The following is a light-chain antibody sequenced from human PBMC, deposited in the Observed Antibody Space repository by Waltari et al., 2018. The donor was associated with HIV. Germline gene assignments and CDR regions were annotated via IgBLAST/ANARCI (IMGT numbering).Light chain of an antibody. CDR3: AALDDSLNGVV. V-gene: IGLV1-44*01. CDR2: SNN. J-gene: IGLJ2*01. CDR1: SSNIGSNT. Sequence: SVLTQPPSASGTPGQRVTISCSGSSSNIGSNTVNWYQQLPGTAPKLLIYSNNQRPSGVPDRFSGSKSGTSASLAVSGLQSEDEADYYCAALDDSLNGVVFGGGTKRTVL.